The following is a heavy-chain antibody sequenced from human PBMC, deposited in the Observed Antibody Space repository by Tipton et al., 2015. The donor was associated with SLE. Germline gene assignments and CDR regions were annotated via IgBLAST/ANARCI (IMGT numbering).Heavy chain of an antibody. V-gene: IGHV1-69*13. Sequence: QLVQSGDEVKKPGASVKDSCKSSGSGYSFTGFYFNLLRQAPGQGLEWMGEIMHIFHTANYAQNLQGRVTITADESTSTAEMELSSLRSEDTAVYYCARRTDASEQRAFDLWGQGTMVTFSS. D-gene: IGHD3-10*01. CDR1: GSGYSFTGFY. CDR2: IMHIFHTA. J-gene: IGHJ3*01. CDR3: ARRTDASEQRAFDL.